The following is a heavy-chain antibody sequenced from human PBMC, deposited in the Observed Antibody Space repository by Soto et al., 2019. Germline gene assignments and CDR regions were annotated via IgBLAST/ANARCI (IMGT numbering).Heavy chain of an antibody. CDR1: GFTFSSYS. D-gene: IGHD3-22*01. CDR2: ISSSSSTI. V-gene: IGHV3-48*02. Sequence: PGGSLRLSCAASGFTFSSYSMNWVRQAPGKGLEWVSYISSSSSTIYYADSVKGRFTIPRDNAKNSLYLQMNSLRDEDTAVYYCARDMKMYYYDSSGYYEGYFDYWGQGTLVTVSS. J-gene: IGHJ4*02. CDR3: ARDMKMYYYDSSGYYEGYFDY.